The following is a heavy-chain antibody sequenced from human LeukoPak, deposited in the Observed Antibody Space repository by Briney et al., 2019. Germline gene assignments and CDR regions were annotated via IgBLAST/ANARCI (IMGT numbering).Heavy chain of an antibody. J-gene: IGHJ4*02. D-gene: IGHD3-22*01. CDR2: IRYDGSNK. CDR3: VRGEYYQDGSGYYRFDY. Sequence: HTGGSLRLSCAASGFTFSSYGMHWVRQAPGKGLEWVAFIRYDGSNKYYADSVKGRFTISRDNSKNTLYLQMNSLRAEDTAVYYCVRGEYYQDGSGYYRFDYWGQGILVTVSS. V-gene: IGHV3-30*02. CDR1: GFTFSSYG.